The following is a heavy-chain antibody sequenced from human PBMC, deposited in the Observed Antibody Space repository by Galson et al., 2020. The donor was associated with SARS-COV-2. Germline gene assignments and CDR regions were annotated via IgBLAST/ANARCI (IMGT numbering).Heavy chain of an antibody. CDR1: GGSISSYY. D-gene: IGHD3-10*01. CDR2: IYTSGST. J-gene: IGHJ5*02. Sequence: SETLSLTCTVSGGSISSYYWSWIRQPAGKGLEWIGRIYTSGSTNYNPSLKSRVTMSVDTSKNQFSLKLSSVTAADTAVYYCARDVKLLMVRGVSWFDPWGQGTLVTVSS. V-gene: IGHV4-4*07. CDR3: ARDVKLLMVRGVSWFDP.